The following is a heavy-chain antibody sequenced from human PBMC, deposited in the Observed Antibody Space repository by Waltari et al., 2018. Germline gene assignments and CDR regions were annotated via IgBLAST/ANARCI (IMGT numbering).Heavy chain of an antibody. Sequence: QVQLQESGPGLVKPSETLSLTCTVSGGSISSYYWSWIRQPPGKGLEWIGYIYYSGSTNYNPSLKSRVTISVDTSKNQFSLKLSSVTAADTAVYYCARGLPSSSGCSHNDAVDIWGQGTMVTVSS. CDR1: GGSISSYY. CDR3: ARGLPSSSGCSHNDAVDI. CDR2: IYYSGST. V-gene: IGHV4-59*01. J-gene: IGHJ3*02. D-gene: IGHD6-19*01.